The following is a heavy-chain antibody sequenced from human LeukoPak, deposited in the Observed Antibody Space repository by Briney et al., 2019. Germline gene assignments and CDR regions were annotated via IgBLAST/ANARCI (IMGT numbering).Heavy chain of an antibody. CDR1: GYTFTSYG. CDR3: ARGTMVRGVTTYYYGMDV. V-gene: IGHV1-18*01. D-gene: IGHD3-10*01. Sequence: ASVKVSCKASGYTFTSYGISWVRQAPGQGLEWMGWISAYNGNTNYAQKLQGRVTMTTGTSTSTAYMELRSLRSDDTAVYYCARGTMVRGVTTYYYGMDVWGQGTTVTVSS. J-gene: IGHJ6*02. CDR2: ISAYNGNT.